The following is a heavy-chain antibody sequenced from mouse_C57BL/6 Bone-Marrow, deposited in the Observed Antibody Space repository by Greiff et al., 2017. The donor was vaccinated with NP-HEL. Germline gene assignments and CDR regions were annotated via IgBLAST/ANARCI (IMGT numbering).Heavy chain of an antibody. D-gene: IGHD1-1*01. J-gene: IGHJ1*03. CDR3: ARKASGSSYWYFDV. CDR2: IYPGSGNT. Sequence: QVQLQQSGAELVRPGASVKLSCKASGYTFTDYYINWVKQRPGQGLEWIARIYPGSGNTYYNEKFKGKATLTAEKSSSTAYMQLSSLTSEDSAVYFCARKASGSSYWYFDVWGTGTTVTVSS. V-gene: IGHV1-76*01. CDR1: GYTFTDYY.